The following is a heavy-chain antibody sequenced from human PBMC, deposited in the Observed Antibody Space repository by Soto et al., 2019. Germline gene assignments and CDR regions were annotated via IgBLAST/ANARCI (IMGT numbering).Heavy chain of an antibody. J-gene: IGHJ6*01. V-gene: IGHV3-23*01. CDR2: ISGSGGST. Sequence: EVQLLESGGGLVQPGGSLRLSCAASGFTFSSYAMYWVRQAPGKGLEWVSVISGSGGSTYYADSVKGRFTISRDNTKHTLSLQMSSLRGEDTAVYYCAKGVARITVGVMSAMDVWGQGTTVTVAS. CDR3: AKGVARITVGVMSAMDV. D-gene: IGHD5-12*01. CDR1: GFTFSSYA.